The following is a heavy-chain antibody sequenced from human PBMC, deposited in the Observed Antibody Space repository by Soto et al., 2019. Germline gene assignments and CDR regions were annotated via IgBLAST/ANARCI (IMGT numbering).Heavy chain of an antibody. CDR2: VHYSWGS. D-gene: IGHD3-22*01. J-gene: IGHJ4*02. CDR3: ARELNDSSGYRLDY. V-gene: IGHV4-59*01. CDR1: GGSISNYY. Sequence: SETLSLTCTVSGGSISNYYWSWFRQTPGKGLEWIGYVHYSWGSNYNPSLKSRVAISLDTSKNQFSLKLSSVTAADTAVYYCARELNDSSGYRLDYWGQGTLVTLSS.